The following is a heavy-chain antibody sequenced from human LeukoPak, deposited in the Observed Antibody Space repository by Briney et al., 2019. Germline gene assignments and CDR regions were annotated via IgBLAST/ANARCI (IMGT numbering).Heavy chain of an antibody. CDR1: GFTFRSYA. CDR3: ARETSARGVSTH. D-gene: IGHD3-10*01. Sequence: GGSLRLSCAASGFTFRSYAMSWVRQAPGKGLEWLSGINWKTGATGYSDSVKGRFTISKDNTKNSLYLQMNSLRAEDTAFYYCARETSARGVSTHWGQGTLVTVSS. J-gene: IGHJ4*02. CDR2: INWKTGAT. V-gene: IGHV3-20*04.